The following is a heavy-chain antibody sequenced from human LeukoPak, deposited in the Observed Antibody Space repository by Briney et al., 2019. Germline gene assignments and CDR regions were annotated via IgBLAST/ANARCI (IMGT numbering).Heavy chain of an antibody. CDR3: ARGVYGSGSYSYYYYYGMDV. D-gene: IGHD3-10*01. J-gene: IGHJ6*02. Sequence: GGSLRLSCAASGFTFSSYAMHWVRQAPGKGLEWVAVISYDGSNNYYADSVKGRFTISRDNSKNTLYLQMNSLRAEDTAVYYCARGVYGSGSYSYYYYYGMDVWGQGTTVTVSS. CDR1: GFTFSSYA. CDR2: ISYDGSNN. V-gene: IGHV3-30*04.